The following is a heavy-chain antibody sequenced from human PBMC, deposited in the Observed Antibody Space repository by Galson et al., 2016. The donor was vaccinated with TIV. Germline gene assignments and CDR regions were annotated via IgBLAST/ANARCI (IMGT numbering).Heavy chain of an antibody. V-gene: IGHV1-69*13. Sequence: SVKVSCKASGVTFSSYAISWVRQAPGQGLEWMGGLIPMFGITNYAQRFQGRVTITADGSTSTAYMELSSLRSEDTAVYYCARSNSYNFYYIAVWGQGTTVTVSS. CDR2: LIPMFGIT. CDR1: GVTFSSYA. CDR3: ARSNSYNFYYIAV. J-gene: IGHJ6*03. D-gene: IGHD2/OR15-2a*01.